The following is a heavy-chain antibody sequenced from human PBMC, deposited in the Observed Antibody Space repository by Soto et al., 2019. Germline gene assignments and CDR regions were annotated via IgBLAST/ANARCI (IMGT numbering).Heavy chain of an antibody. Sequence: PGGSLRLSCAASGFTFSSYGMHWVRQAPGKGLEWVAVIWYDGSNKYYADSVKGRFTISRDNSKNTLYLQMNSLRAEDTAVYYCARDETDFWSGYYPTLAGMDVWGQGTTVTVSS. CDR1: GFTFSSYG. V-gene: IGHV3-33*01. CDR2: IWYDGSNK. J-gene: IGHJ6*02. CDR3: ARDETDFWSGYYPTLAGMDV. D-gene: IGHD3-3*01.